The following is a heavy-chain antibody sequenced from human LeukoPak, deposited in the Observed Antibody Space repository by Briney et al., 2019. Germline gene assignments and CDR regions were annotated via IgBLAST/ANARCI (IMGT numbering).Heavy chain of an antibody. V-gene: IGHV4-59*08. CDR1: GGSISSYY. J-gene: IGHJ5*02. D-gene: IGHD3-9*01. CDR2: IYYSGST. Sequence: SETLSLTCTVSGGSISSYYWSWIRQPPGKGLEWIGYIYYSGSTNYNPSLKSRVTISVDTSKNQFSLKLSSVTAADTAVYYCARLSSMRFLTGWRGFDPWGQGTLVTVSS. CDR3: ARLSSMRFLTGWRGFDP.